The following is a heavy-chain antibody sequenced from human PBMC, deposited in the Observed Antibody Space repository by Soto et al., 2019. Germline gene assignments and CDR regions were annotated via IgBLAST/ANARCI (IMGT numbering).Heavy chain of an antibody. CDR1: GYTFTGYY. CDR2: INPNSGGT. Sequence: QVQLVQSGAEVKKPGASVKVSCKASGYTFTGYYMHWVRQAPGQGLEWMGWINPNSGGTNYAQKVQGRVTMTRDTSISTAYMELSRLRSDDTAVYYCARAIVGLTDYWGQGTLVTVSS. V-gene: IGHV1-2*02. D-gene: IGHD1-26*01. J-gene: IGHJ4*02. CDR3: ARAIVGLTDY.